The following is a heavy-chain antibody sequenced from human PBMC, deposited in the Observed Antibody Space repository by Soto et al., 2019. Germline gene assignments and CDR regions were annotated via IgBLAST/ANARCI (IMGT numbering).Heavy chain of an antibody. D-gene: IGHD4-17*01. CDR1: GFTFSSYA. J-gene: IGHJ4*02. CDR2: ISGSGGNT. Sequence: EVQLLESGGDLVQPGGSLRLSCAASGFTFSSYAMSWVRXTXXXGLEWVSAISGSGGNTYYADSVKGRFTISRDNSKNMLYLQMXXXXXXXXXXXXXXXXXXXXXGXTTGPLGYWGQGTLVTVSS. V-gene: IGHV3-23*01. CDR3: XXXXXXXXGXTTGPLGY.